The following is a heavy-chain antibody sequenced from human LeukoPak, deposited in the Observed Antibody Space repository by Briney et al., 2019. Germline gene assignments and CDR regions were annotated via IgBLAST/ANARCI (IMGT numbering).Heavy chain of an antibody. CDR3: ARRGSGWYYYYYGMDV. CDR1: GYSFTSYW. CDR2: IYPGDSDT. V-gene: IGHV5-51*01. Sequence: GESLQISCKGSGYSFTSYWIGWVRQMPGKGLEWMGIIYPGDSDTRYSPSFQGQVTISADKSISTAYLQWSSLKASDTAMYYCARRGSGWYYYYYGMDVWGQGTTVTVSS. J-gene: IGHJ6*02. D-gene: IGHD6-19*01.